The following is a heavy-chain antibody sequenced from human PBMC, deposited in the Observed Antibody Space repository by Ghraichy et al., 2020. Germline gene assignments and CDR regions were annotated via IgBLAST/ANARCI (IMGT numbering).Heavy chain of an antibody. D-gene: IGHD5-18*01. Sequence: SVKVSCKASGGTFSSYAISWVRQAPGQGLEWMGGIIPIFGTANYAQKFQGRVTITADESTSTAYMELSSLRSEDTAVYYCARVRRGYSREDAFDIWGQGTMVTVSS. CDR1: GGTFSSYA. V-gene: IGHV1-69*13. J-gene: IGHJ3*02. CDR3: ARVRRGYSREDAFDI. CDR2: IIPIFGTA.